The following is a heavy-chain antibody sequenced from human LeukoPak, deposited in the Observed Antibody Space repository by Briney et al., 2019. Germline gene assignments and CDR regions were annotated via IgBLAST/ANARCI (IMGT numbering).Heavy chain of an antibody. CDR1: GTDFSTYW. J-gene: IGHJ4*02. V-gene: IGHV5-51*01. Sequence: GESLKISCQVSGTDFSTYWVAWVRQMPGKGLEWLGVIYPGDSDTRYSPSFEGQVTISVDKSISTAYLQWSSLKATDSAVYYCARPHSTSRYVCDYWDQGTLVTVSS. D-gene: IGHD2-2*01. CDR2: IYPGDSDT. CDR3: ARPHSTSRYVCDY.